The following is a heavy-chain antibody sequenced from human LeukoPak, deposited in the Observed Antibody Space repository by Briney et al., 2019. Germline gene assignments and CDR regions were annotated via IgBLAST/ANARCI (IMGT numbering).Heavy chain of an antibody. J-gene: IGHJ3*02. CDR1: GFTFSSYA. CDR2: INDSGGST. Sequence: GGSLRLSCAASGFTFSSYAMSWVRQPPGKGLEWVSAINDSGGSTYYADSEKRRFTISRDNSKNTLYLQMNSLIAEDTAVYYCANHPRVLLLWFWDHWGAFDIWGQGTMVTVSS. D-gene: IGHD3-10*01. CDR3: ANHPRVLLLWFWDHWGAFDI. V-gene: IGHV3-23*01.